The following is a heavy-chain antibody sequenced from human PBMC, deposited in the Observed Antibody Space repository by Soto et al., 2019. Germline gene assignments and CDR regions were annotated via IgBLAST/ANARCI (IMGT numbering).Heavy chain of an antibody. CDR2: IWYDGSNK. V-gene: IGHV3-33*01. D-gene: IGHD1-1*01. Sequence: PGGSLRLSCAASGFTFSSYGMHWVRQAPGKGLEWVAVIWYDGSNKYYADSVKGRFTISRDNSKNTLYLQMNSLRAEDTAVYYCARDQLNSIHPRVYYFDYWGQGTLVTVSS. J-gene: IGHJ4*02. CDR3: ARDQLNSIHPRVYYFDY. CDR1: GFTFSSYG.